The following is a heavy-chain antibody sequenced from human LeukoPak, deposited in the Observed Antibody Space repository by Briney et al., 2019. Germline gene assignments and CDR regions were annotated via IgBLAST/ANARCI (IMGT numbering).Heavy chain of an antibody. J-gene: IGHJ4*02. CDR3: AREAVTRNYFDY. V-gene: IGHV3-23*01. CDR1: GFTFSSYA. D-gene: IGHD4-17*01. Sequence: GGSLRLSCAASGFTFSSYAMTWVRQAPGKGLEWVSSLSSSGDTTYYADSVKGRFTISRDNSKNTLFLQMNSLRAEDTAVYYCAREAVTRNYFDYWGQGTLVTVSS. CDR2: LSSSGDTT.